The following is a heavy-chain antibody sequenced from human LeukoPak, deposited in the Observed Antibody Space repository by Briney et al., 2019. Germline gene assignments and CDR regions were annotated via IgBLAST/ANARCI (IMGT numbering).Heavy chain of an antibody. V-gene: IGHV4-38-2*02. CDR1: GYSISSGYY. Sequence: PSETLSLTCTVSGYSISSGYYWGWIRQPPGKGLEWIGSIYHSGSTYYNPSLKSRVSRSVDTSKNQFSLKLSSVTAADTAVYYCARRRYSYGYASWGQGTLVTVSS. CDR2: IYHSGST. D-gene: IGHD5-18*01. CDR3: ARRRYSYGYAS. J-gene: IGHJ4*02.